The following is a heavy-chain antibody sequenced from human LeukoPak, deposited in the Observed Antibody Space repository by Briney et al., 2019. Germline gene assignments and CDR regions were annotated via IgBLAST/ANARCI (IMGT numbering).Heavy chain of an antibody. J-gene: IGHJ4*02. Sequence: PGGSLRLSCAASGFTFSSYGMSWVRQAPGKGLEWVSAISGSGGSTYYADSVKGRSTITRANANNSLYLQITSLSAEDTADYCCARDLGDYGFDYWGQGTLVTVSS. CDR2: ISGSGGST. CDR1: GFTFSSYG. V-gene: IGHV3-23*01. D-gene: IGHD4-17*01. CDR3: ARDLGDYGFDY.